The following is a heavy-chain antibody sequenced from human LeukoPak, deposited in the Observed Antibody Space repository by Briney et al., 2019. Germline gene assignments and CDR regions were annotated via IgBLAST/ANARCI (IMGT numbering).Heavy chain of an antibody. J-gene: IGHJ5*02. CDR2: ITSSSDST. Sequence: GGSLRLSCAASGFSFSKFSMNWVRQAPGKGLEWISYITSSSDSTYYADSVKGRFTISRDNAKNSLYLQMDSLRAEDTAVYYCAVYSYGSSSWFDPWGQGTLVTVSS. V-gene: IGHV3-48*04. CDR1: GFSFSKFS. CDR3: AVYSYGSSSWFDP. D-gene: IGHD5-18*01.